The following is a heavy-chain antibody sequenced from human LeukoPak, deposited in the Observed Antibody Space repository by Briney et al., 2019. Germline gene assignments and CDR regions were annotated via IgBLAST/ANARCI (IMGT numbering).Heavy chain of an antibody. CDR2: ISWNSGSI. D-gene: IGHD3-16*01. CDR1: GFTFDDYA. CDR3: ARTTFGRTDAFDI. V-gene: IGHV3-9*01. Sequence: PGGSLRLSCAASGFTFDDYAMHWVRQAPGNGLEWVSGISWNSGSIGYADSVKGRFTISRDNAKNSLYLQMNSLRAEDTALYYCARTTFGRTDAFDIWGQGTMVTVSS. J-gene: IGHJ3*02.